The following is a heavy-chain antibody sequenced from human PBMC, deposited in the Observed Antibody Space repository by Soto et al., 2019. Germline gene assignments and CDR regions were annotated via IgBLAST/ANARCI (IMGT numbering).Heavy chain of an antibody. Sequence: SETLSLTCTVSGVSISNDVYYWTWIRQYPGKGLEWVGYIYYTGSTYYNPSLTSRVMMSVDTSKNQFSLKLSSVTAADTAVYYCARQEYGDYVFLDYWGQGTLVTVSS. CDR2: IYYTGST. D-gene: IGHD4-17*01. V-gene: IGHV4-31*03. J-gene: IGHJ4*02. CDR1: GVSISNDVYY. CDR3: ARQEYGDYVFLDY.